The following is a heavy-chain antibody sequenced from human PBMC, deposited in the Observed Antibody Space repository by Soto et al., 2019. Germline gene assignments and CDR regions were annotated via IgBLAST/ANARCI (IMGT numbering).Heavy chain of an antibody. Sequence: QVQLQESGPGLVKPSQTLSLTCTVSGGSISSGGYYWSWIRQHPGKGLEWIGYIYYSGSTYYNPSRKSRVTISVDTSKNQFSLKLRSVTAADTAVYYCARGGRRSPGMDVWGQGTTVTVSS. CDR3: ARGGRRSPGMDV. CDR2: IYYSGST. V-gene: IGHV4-31*03. J-gene: IGHJ6*02. CDR1: GGSISSGGYY.